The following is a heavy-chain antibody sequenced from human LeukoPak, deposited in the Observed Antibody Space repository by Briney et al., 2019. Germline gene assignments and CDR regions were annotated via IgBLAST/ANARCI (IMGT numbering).Heavy chain of an antibody. CDR3: ARGPYSYDSSGAFDI. Sequence: SETLSLTCTVSAYSISSGYFWGWIRQPPGKGLEWIGSIYSSGSTYYNPSLKSRVTISVDTSKNQFSLKLSSVTAADTAVYFCARGPYSYDSSGAFDIWGQGTMVTVSS. V-gene: IGHV4-38-2*02. CDR1: AYSISSGYF. D-gene: IGHD3-22*01. CDR2: IYSSGST. J-gene: IGHJ3*02.